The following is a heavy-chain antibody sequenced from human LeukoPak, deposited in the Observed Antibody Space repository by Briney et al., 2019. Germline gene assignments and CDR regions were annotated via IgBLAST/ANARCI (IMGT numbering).Heavy chain of an antibody. J-gene: IGHJ4*02. CDR2: INPNSGGT. CDR1: GYTLTVYY. D-gene: IGHD4-17*01. V-gene: IGHV1-2*02. CDR3: ARGPDYGDYFDY. Sequence: ASVNVSCMASGYTLTVYYIHWVRQAPGQGLEWMGWINPNSGGTNYAQKFQGRVTMTRDTSISTAYMELSRLRSDDTAVYYCARGPDYGDYFDYWGQGTLVTVSS.